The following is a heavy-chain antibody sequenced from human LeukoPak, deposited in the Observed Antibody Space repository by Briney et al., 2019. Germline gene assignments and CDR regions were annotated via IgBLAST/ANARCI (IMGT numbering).Heavy chain of an antibody. CDR1: GYTFTGDW. V-gene: IGHV5-51*01. CDR2: IYPGDSDT. Sequence: GESLKISCKASGYTFTGDWIGWVRQMPGKGLEWMGIIYPGDSDTKYNAPFQGQVTISADKSISTAYLQWSSLKASDTAMYYCARTYSSSWGDFDYWGQGTLVTVSS. D-gene: IGHD6-13*01. J-gene: IGHJ4*02. CDR3: ARTYSSSWGDFDY.